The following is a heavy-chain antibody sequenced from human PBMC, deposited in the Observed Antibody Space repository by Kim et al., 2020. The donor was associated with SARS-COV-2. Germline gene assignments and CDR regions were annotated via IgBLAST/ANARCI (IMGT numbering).Heavy chain of an antibody. D-gene: IGHD3-16*01. V-gene: IGHV3-66*01. J-gene: IGHJ4*02. CDR2: GST. CDR3: SRAPFGGDY. Sequence: GSTYYAESVKGRFTISRDNSKNTLYLQMNSLTAEDTAVYYCSRAPFGGDYWGQGTLVTVSS.